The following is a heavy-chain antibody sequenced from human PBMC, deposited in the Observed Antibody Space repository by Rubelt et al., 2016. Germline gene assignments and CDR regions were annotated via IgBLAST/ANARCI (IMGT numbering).Heavy chain of an antibody. D-gene: IGHD3-10*01. CDR3: ARDDSRRGDY. V-gene: IGHV1-2*02. J-gene: IGHJ4*02. Sequence: QLVQSGAEVKKPGASVKVSCKASGYTFTGYLLHWVRQAPGQGLEWMGWFNPDSGGTNYAQNLQGRVTTTRETSIGTVYMELSSLRPDDTAVYYCARDDSRRGDYWGQGTLVTVSS. CDR1: GYTFTGYL. CDR2: FNPDSGGT.